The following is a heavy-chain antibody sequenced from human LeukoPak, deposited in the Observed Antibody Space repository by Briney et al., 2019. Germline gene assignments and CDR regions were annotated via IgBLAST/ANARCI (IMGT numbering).Heavy chain of an antibody. V-gene: IGHV3-23*01. J-gene: IGHJ5*02. CDR3: AKDRMVRGVIEGNWFDP. CDR2: ISGSGGST. CDR1: GFTFSSYA. D-gene: IGHD3-10*01. Sequence: GASLRLSCAASGFTFSSYAMSWVRQAPGRGLEWVPAISGSGGSTYYADSVKGRFTISRDNSKNTLYLQMNSLRAEDTAVYYCAKDRMVRGVIEGNWFDPWGQGTLVTVSS.